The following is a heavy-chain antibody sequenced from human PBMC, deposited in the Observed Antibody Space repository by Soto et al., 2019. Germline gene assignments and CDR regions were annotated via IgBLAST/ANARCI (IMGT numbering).Heavy chain of an antibody. CDR1: GFTFSSYA. CDR2: ISGSGGST. Sequence: EVQLLESGGGLVQPGGSLRLSCAASGFTFSSYAMSWVRQAPGKGLEWVSAISGSGGSTYYADSVKGRFTISRDNSKNTRYLQMNSLRAEYTAVYYCANGGGYCSCGSCYSNYYGMDVWGQGTTVTVSS. D-gene: IGHD2-15*01. V-gene: IGHV3-23*01. CDR3: ANGGGYCSCGSCYSNYYGMDV. J-gene: IGHJ6*02.